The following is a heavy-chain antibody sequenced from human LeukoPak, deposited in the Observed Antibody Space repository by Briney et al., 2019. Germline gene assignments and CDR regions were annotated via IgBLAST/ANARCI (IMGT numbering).Heavy chain of an antibody. CDR3: ASGGRITAANWFDP. D-gene: IGHD6-13*01. CDR1: GGSISTYY. Sequence: SETLSLTCTVSGGSISTYYWSWMRQPAGKGLEWIGRVYPSGRTSYNPSLETRVTMSVDTSKKQFSLKLRPVTAADTAVYYCASGGRITAANWFDPWGQGTLVTVSS. J-gene: IGHJ5*02. V-gene: IGHV4-4*07. CDR2: VYPSGRT.